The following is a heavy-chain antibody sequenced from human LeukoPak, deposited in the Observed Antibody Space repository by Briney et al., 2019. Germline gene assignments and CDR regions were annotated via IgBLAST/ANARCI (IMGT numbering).Heavy chain of an antibody. V-gene: IGHV4-4*07. CDR3: ARVKGFMVRGVYDYFDY. CDR1: GGSISSYY. CDR2: IYTSGST. Sequence: SETLSLTCTVSGGSISSYYWSWIRQPAGKGLEWIGRIYTSGSTNYNPSLKSRVTMSVDTSKNQFSLKLSSVTAADTAVYYCARVKGFMVRGVYDYFDYWGQGTLVTVSS. D-gene: IGHD3-10*01. J-gene: IGHJ4*02.